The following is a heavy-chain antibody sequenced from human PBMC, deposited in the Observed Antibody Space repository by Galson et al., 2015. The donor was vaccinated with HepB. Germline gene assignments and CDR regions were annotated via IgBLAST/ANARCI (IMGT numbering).Heavy chain of an antibody. CDR1: GFTFSRYW. CDR2: IKHDGSEK. D-gene: IGHD1-26*01. V-gene: IGHV3-7*01. CDR3: ARYSSGNYGDY. Sequence: SLRLSCAASGFTFSRYWMSWVRQAPGKGLEWVANIKHDGSEKYYADSVKGRFTISRDNAKNSPYLQVNSLRAEDTAVYYCARYSSGNYGDYWGQGTLVTVSS. J-gene: IGHJ4*02.